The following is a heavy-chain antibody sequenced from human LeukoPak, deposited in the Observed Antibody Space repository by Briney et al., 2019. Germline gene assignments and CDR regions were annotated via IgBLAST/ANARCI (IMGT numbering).Heavy chain of an antibody. CDR2: INHSGST. Sequence: SETLSLTCAVYGGSFSGYYWSWIRQPPGKGLEWIGEINHSGSTNCNPSLKSRVTISVDTSKNQFSLKLSSVTAADTAVYYCARVLTPRFFDYWGQGTLVTVSS. J-gene: IGHJ4*02. CDR3: ARVLTPRFFDY. V-gene: IGHV4-34*01. CDR1: GGSFSGYY. D-gene: IGHD2-15*01.